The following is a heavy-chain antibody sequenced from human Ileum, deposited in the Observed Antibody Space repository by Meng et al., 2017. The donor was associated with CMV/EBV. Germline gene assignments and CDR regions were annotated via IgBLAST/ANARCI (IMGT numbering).Heavy chain of an antibody. D-gene: IGHD3-3*02. V-gene: IGHV3-30*04. CDR1: GFTFNIFA. J-gene: IGHJ3*02. CDR2: VSPDGGNS. CDR3: AREAFLDDFDI. Sequence: GGSLRLSCAASGFTFNIFAIHWVRQTPGKGLEWVGFVSPDGGNSFFAGSVRGRFTVSRDNSENTVYLHMNGLRVEDTAIYYCAREAFLDDFDIWGQGTMVTVSS.